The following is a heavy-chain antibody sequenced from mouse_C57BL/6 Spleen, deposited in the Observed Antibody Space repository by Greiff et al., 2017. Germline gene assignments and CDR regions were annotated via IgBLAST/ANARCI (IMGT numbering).Heavy chain of an antibody. CDR1: GYTFTSSW. J-gene: IGHJ4*01. CDR2: IDPSDSYT. CDR3: ASRGGPYAMDY. V-gene: IGHV1-69*01. Sequence: QVQLQQPGAELVMPGASVKLSCKASGYTFTSSWMHWVKQRPGQGLEWIGEIDPSDSYTNYTQKFKGKSTLTVDKSSRTAYMQLSSLTSEDSAVYYGASRGGPYAMDYWGQGTSVTVSS.